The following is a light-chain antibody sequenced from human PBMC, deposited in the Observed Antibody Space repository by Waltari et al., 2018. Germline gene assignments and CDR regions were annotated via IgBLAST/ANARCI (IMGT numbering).Light chain of an antibody. CDR2: YDR. Sequence: SYVVTQPPSVSVAPGETATITCGGDNLGTYSVHWYQQKAGQAPVLVIFYDRDRPSGIHDRFSGASSGNTATLNISRVEAGDEARYYCHVWHPHVDPGVFGTGTEVTVL. J-gene: IGLJ1*01. V-gene: IGLV3-21*04. CDR3: HVWHPHVDPGV. CDR1: NLGTYS.